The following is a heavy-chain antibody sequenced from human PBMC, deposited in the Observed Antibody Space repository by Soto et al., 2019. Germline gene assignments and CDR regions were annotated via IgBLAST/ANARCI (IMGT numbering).Heavy chain of an antibody. D-gene: IGHD4-17*01. J-gene: IGHJ3*02. CDR1: GGSISSYY. CDR2: VYYSGST. CDR3: ARDTVTTSDDAFDI. V-gene: IGHV4-59*01. Sequence: QVQLQESGPGLVKPSETLSLTCTVSGGSISSYYWTWIRQPPGKRLEWIGYVYYSGSTNYTPSLKSRVTISVDMSKNQFSLKLSSVTAADTAVYYCARDTVTTSDDAFDIWGQGTMVTVSS.